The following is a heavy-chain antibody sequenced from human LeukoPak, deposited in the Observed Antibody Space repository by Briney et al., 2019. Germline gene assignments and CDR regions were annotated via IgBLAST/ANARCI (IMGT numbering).Heavy chain of an antibody. D-gene: IGHD1-14*01. CDR1: GFTFSSYW. Sequence: GGSLRLSCAASGFTFSSYWMHWVRQVTGKGLVWVARINPGGSSITYAESVKGRFTISRDNAKNTLYLQMDSLRAEDTGVYYCARSNQADDYWGQGTLVTVSS. V-gene: IGHV3-74*01. CDR3: ARSNQADDY. J-gene: IGHJ4*02. CDR2: INPGGSSI.